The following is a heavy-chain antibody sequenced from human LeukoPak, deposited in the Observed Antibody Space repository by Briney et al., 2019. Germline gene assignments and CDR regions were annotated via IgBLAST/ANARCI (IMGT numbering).Heavy chain of an antibody. Sequence: SGPTLVNPTQTLTLTCTFPGFSLSTSGVCVGWIRQPPGKALEWLALIYWDDDKRYSPSLKSRLTITKDTSKNQVVLTMTNMDPVDTATYYCAHFPGIAAAGSMYFQHWGQGTLVTVSS. CDR1: GFSLSTSGVC. CDR2: IYWDDDK. J-gene: IGHJ1*01. V-gene: IGHV2-5*02. CDR3: AHFPGIAAAGSMYFQH. D-gene: IGHD6-13*01.